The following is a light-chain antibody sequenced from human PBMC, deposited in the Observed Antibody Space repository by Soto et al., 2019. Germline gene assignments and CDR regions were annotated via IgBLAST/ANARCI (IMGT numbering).Light chain of an antibody. CDR1: QSVSSSY. J-gene: IGKJ4*01. CDR3: QQYGSSPT. Sequence: EIVLTQSPGTLSLSPGERATLSCRASQSVSSSYLAWYQQKPGQAPRLLIYGASSRATGITDRFSGSGSGTDFTLTISRLEPGDFAVYYCQQYGSSPTFGGGTKVEIK. V-gene: IGKV3-20*01. CDR2: GAS.